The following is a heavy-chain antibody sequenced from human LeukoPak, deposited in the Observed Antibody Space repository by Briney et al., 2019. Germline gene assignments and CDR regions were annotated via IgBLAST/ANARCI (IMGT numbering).Heavy chain of an antibody. V-gene: IGHV4-34*01. CDR2: INHIGST. CDR1: GGSFSGYY. CDR3: ARVPNPYYYDSSGYLDY. Sequence: SETLSLTCAVYGGSFSGYYWSWIRQPPGKGLEWIGEINHIGSTNYNPSLKSRVTTSVDTSKNQFSLKLSSVTAADTDVYYCARVPNPYYYDSSGYLDYWGQGTLVTVSS. D-gene: IGHD3-22*01. J-gene: IGHJ4*02.